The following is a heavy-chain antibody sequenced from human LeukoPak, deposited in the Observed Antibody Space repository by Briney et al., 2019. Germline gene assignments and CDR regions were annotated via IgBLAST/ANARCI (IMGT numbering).Heavy chain of an antibody. CDR1: RFTFDDYA. D-gene: IGHD3-10*01. V-gene: IGHV3-9*03. CDR2: ISWNSGNI. CDR3: AKGSEVLLWFGVYFDY. Sequence: GGSLRLSCAASRFTFDDYAMHWVRQAPGKGLEWVSSISWNSGNIVYADSVKGRFTISRDNAKNSLYLQMNSLRAEDMALYYCAKGSEVLLWFGVYFDYWGQGTLVTVSS. J-gene: IGHJ4*02.